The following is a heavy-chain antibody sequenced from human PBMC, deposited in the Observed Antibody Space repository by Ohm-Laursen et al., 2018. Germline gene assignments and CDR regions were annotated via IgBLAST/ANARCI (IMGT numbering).Heavy chain of an antibody. CDR1: RFTFSDYY. D-gene: IGHD1-1*01. V-gene: IGHV3-69-1*01. CDR3: ARVYNAFDI. CDR2: VSSTNTR. Sequence: SLRLSCAASRFTFSDYYMNWVCQALGKGLEWVSSVSSTNTRYYADSVKGRFTISRDNAKNSLYLQMNSLRAEDTAVYYCARVYNAFDIWGQGTMVTVSS. J-gene: IGHJ3*02.